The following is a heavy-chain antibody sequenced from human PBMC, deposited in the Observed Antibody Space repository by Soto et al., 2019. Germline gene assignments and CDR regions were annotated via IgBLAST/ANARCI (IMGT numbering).Heavy chain of an antibody. Sequence: GGSLRLSCAASGFTFSSYAMSWVRQAPGKGLEWVSSVSAGGDMTYYSDSVKGRFTISRDNSNNALFLQMNSLRIEDTALYYCARGDRGGSGSPASYYYSGLDVWGQGTTVTVSS. CDR1: GFTFSSYA. CDR2: VSAGGDMT. D-gene: IGHD3-10*01. CDR3: ARGDRGGSGSPASYYYSGLDV. V-gene: IGHV3-23*01. J-gene: IGHJ6*02.